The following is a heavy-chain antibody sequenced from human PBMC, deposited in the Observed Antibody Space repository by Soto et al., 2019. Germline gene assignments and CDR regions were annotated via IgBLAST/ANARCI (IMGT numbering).Heavy chain of an antibody. J-gene: IGHJ3*02. CDR2: ISGGGGGT. V-gene: IGHV3-23*01. D-gene: IGHD1-26*01. CDR1: GFSFSNYA. CDR3: AKDTVYSGSPRRAFDI. Sequence: GGSLRLSCAASGFSFSNYAMNWVRQAPGKGLEWVSGISGGGGGTYYADSVKGRFIISRDNSKNTVYLQMNSLRAEDTALYYCAKDTVYSGSPRRAFDIWGQGTMVTVSS.